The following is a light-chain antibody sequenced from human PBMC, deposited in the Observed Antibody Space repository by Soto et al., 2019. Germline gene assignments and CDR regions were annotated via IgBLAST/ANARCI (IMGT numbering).Light chain of an antibody. J-gene: IGKJ2*01. Sequence: DIVMTQSPLSLPVTPGEPASISCRPRQSLLHSNGYNSLDWYLQKPGQSPQLLIYLGSNRASGVPDGFSGSGSGTDFTLKISRVEAEDVGVYYCMQALRSPHTFGQGTKLEIK. CDR3: MQALRSPHT. V-gene: IGKV2-28*01. CDR2: LGS. CDR1: QSLLHSNGYNS.